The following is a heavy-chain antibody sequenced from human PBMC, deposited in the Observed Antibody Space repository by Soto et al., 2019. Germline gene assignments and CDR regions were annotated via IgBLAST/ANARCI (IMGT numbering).Heavy chain of an antibody. Sequence: QVQLVQSGAEVKKPGASVKVSCKASGYTFTSYDINWARQATGQGLEWMGWMNPNSGNTGYAQKFQGRVTMTRNPSINTAYMELSSLRSQDTAVYYCAVLASVGDVAFDIWGQGTMVTVSA. CDR2: MNPNSGNT. CDR1: GYTFTSYD. J-gene: IGHJ3*02. D-gene: IGHD2-8*02. V-gene: IGHV1-8*01. CDR3: AVLASVGDVAFDI.